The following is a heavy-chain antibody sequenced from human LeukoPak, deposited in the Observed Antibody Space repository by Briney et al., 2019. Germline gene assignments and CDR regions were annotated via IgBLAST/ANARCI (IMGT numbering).Heavy chain of an antibody. CDR2: ISYDGSNK. D-gene: IGHD4-17*01. CDR3: ARESPTVPYFDY. Sequence: GTSLRLSCAGSGFTFRSYGMHWVRQAPGKGLEWVAVISYDGSNKYYADSVKGRFTISRDNSKNTLYLQMNSLRAEDTAVYYCARESPTVPYFDYWGQGTLVTVSS. CDR1: GFTFRSYG. J-gene: IGHJ4*02. V-gene: IGHV3-30*03.